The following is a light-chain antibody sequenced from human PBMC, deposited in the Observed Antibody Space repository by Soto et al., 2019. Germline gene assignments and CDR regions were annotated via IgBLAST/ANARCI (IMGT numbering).Light chain of an antibody. Sequence: DIQMTQSPSTLSASVGDRVTITCRANQSISFWLAWYQQKPGKAPKVLIYKASTLESGVPSRFSGSGSGTEFTLTINRLEPEDFAVYYCQQYGESSYAFGQGTKLQIK. V-gene: IGKV1-5*03. CDR1: QSISFW. CDR3: QQYGESSYA. CDR2: KAS. J-gene: IGKJ2*01.